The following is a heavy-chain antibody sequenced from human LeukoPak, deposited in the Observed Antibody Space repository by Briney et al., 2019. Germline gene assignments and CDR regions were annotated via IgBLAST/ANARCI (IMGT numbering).Heavy chain of an antibody. Sequence: GESLKISCKASGYSFTTYWIGWVRQMPGKGLEWMGIIYPGDSDTKYSPSFQGQVTISADKSISTAYLQWSSLKASDTAMYYCARHGGYYGSGSAMGAFDIWGQGTMVTVSS. J-gene: IGHJ3*02. CDR3: ARHGGYYGSGSAMGAFDI. V-gene: IGHV5-51*01. CDR1: GYSFTTYW. CDR2: IYPGDSDT. D-gene: IGHD3-10*01.